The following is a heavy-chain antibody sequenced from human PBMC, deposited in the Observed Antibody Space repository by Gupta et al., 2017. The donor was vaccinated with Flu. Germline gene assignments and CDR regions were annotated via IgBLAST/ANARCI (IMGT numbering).Heavy chain of an antibody. Sequence: QVQLQESCPGLVRPSETLSLTGAVSGDSISKSFWSLIRQPAGKGLEWIGRMLSTGTTNYNPSLQSRLTMSVETSNNQFSLRLNSVTAADTAVYYCARSGGSDWGADWFAPWGQGTLVTVSS. V-gene: IGHV4-4*07. CDR1: GDSISKSF. CDR2: MLSTGTT. J-gene: IGHJ5*02. CDR3: ARSGGSDWGADWFAP. D-gene: IGHD2-21*01.